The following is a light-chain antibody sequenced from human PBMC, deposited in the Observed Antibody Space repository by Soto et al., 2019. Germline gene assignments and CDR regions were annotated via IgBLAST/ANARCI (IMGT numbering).Light chain of an antibody. V-gene: IGKV3-15*01. CDR3: QQYITWT. CDR2: GAA. CDR1: QSFSSSY. J-gene: IGKJ1*01. Sequence: EIVMTQSPATLSVSPGERATLSCRASQSFSSSYLAWYQQTPGQAPRLLIYGAAIRATGIPARFSGSGSGTDFTLTISSLQSEDFAVYYCQQYITWTFGQGTKVDIK.